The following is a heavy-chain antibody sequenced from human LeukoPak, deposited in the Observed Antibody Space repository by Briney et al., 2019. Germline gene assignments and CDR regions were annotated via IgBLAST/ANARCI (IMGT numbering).Heavy chain of an antibody. Sequence: ASVTVSCKASGYTFTDYYIHWVRQAPGQGLEWMGRITPKSGVTSYAQNFQGRVTMTRDTSIGTAYMELNRLRFDDTALYYFARIYLKSGYTYFDQWGQGTLITVSS. J-gene: IGHJ4*02. CDR2: ITPKSGVT. V-gene: IGHV1-2*06. CDR3: ARIYLKSGYTYFDQ. D-gene: IGHD5-18*01. CDR1: GYTFTDYY.